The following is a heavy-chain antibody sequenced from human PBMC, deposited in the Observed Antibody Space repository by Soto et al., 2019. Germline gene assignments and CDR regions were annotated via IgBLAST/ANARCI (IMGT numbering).Heavy chain of an antibody. CDR1: GFTLSAYG. J-gene: IGHJ3*02. V-gene: IGHV3-30*18. CDR2: ISYDGSSR. Sequence: QVRLVESGGGVVQPGRSLKLSCAASGFTLSAYGMHWVRQAPGKGLEWVAVISYDGSSRYYADSVKGRFTISRDNSQNTLFLQMNSLRPEDTAVYYCAKDWAGGISDALDIWGQGTMLTVSS. D-gene: IGHD3-16*01. CDR3: AKDWAGGISDALDI.